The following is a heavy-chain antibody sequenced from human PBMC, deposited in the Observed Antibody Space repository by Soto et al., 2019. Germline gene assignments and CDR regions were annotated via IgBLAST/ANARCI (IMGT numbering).Heavy chain of an antibody. CDR2: KSDDGSDK. D-gene: IGHD4-17*01. J-gene: IGHJ5*01. V-gene: IGHV3-30*18. CDR1: EFTFSSCG. CDR3: AKEWGMTAVYPIGS. Sequence: QVQLVESGGGVVQPGRSLRLSCAAGEFTFSSCGEQWVRQAPGKGLEWVAAKSDDGSDKYYADSVKGRFTISRDNSKNTLDLQMNSLRAEDRAVYYCAKEWGMTAVYPIGSWGQGTLVTVAS.